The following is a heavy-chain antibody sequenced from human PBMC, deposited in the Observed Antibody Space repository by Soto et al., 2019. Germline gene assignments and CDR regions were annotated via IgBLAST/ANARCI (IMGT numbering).Heavy chain of an antibody. V-gene: IGHV3-30-3*01. CDR3: AEGSSPSGGGLDY. D-gene: IGHD3-10*01. CDR1: GFTFSSYA. J-gene: IGHJ4*02. Sequence: QPGGSLRLSCAASGFTFSSYAMHWVRQAPGKGLEWVAVISFDGNNKYYADSVKGRFTISRDNSKNTLYLQMSSLRAADTAVYYCAEGSSPSGGGLDYWGQRTLVTVSS. CDR2: ISFDGNNK.